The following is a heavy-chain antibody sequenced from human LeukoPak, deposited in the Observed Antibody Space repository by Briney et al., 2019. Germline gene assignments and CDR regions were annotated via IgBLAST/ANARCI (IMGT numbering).Heavy chain of an antibody. CDR1: GFTVSSNY. CDR3: AKGETNYDFWSDYYPPFGY. D-gene: IGHD3-3*01. V-gene: IGHV3-23*01. J-gene: IGHJ4*02. CDR2: ISGSGGST. Sequence: GGSLRLSCAASGFTVSSNYMSWVRQAPGKGLEWVSAISGSGGSTYYADSVKGRFTISRDNSKNTLYLQMNSLRAEDTAVYYCAKGETNYDFWSDYYPPFGYWGQGTLVTVSS.